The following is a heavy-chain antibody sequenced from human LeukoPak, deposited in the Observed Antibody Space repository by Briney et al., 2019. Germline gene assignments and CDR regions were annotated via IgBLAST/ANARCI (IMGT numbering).Heavy chain of an antibody. D-gene: IGHD6-19*01. CDR3: ARDRGVVAGTGGYFDY. J-gene: IGHJ4*02. CDR1: GGSFGGSY. Sequence: SETLSLTCAVFGGSFGGSYWNWIRQSPGKGLEWIGEINRRGSSNYNPSLKSRVTISVDTSKNQFSLNLSSVTAADTAVYYCARDRGVVAGTGGYFDYWGQGTLVTVSS. V-gene: IGHV4-34*01. CDR2: INRRGSS.